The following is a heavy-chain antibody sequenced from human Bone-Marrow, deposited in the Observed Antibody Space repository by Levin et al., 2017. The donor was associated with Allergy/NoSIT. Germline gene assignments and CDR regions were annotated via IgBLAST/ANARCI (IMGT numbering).Heavy chain of an antibody. V-gene: IGHV4-39*01. CDR2: IYYNGRT. D-gene: IGHD3-10*01. Sequence: PSETLSLTCTVSGGPISSSSYYWGWIRQPPGKGLEWIGSIYYNGRTLHNPSLKSRVTMSVDASKNQFSLRLSSVTAADTAMYFCAKTYYASGSKFDAFDVWGRGTMVTVSS. CDR3: AKTYYASGSKFDAFDV. J-gene: IGHJ3*01. CDR1: GGPISSSSYY.